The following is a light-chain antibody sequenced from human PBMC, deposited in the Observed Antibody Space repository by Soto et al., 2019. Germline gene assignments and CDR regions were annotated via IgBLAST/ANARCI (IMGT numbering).Light chain of an antibody. CDR2: GNS. CDR3: QSYDSSLSG. Sequence: QSVLTQSPSVSGAPGQRVTISCTGSSSNIGAGYDGHWYQQLPGTAPKLLIYGNSNRPSGVPDRFSGSKSGTSASLAITGLQAEDEADYYCQSYDSSLSGIGTGTKLTVL. V-gene: IGLV1-40*01. J-gene: IGLJ1*01. CDR1: SSNIGAGYD.